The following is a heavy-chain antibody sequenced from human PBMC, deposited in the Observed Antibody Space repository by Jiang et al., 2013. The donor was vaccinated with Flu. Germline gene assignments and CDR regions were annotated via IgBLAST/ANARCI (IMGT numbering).Heavy chain of an antibody. CDR3: ARVLILRGVISGPSYSMDV. V-gene: IGHV3-7*01. D-gene: IGHD3-10*01. CDR2: IKQDGNEK. CDR1: GFTFSSYW. J-gene: IGHJ6*02. Sequence: QLLESGGGLVQPGGSLRLSCAASGFTFSSYWMSWVRQAPGKGLEWVANIKQDGNEKYYVDSVKGRFTISRDNAKNSLYLQMNSLRAEDTAVYYCARVLILRGVISGPSYSMDVWGQGTTVTVSS.